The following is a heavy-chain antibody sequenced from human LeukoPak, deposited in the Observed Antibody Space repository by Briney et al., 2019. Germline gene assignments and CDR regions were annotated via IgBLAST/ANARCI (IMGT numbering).Heavy chain of an antibody. J-gene: IGHJ4*02. CDR2: ISSSSSTI. CDR3: AKGGYCSSTSCYKDYFDY. V-gene: IGHV3-48*01. CDR1: GFTFSSYI. Sequence: GGSLRLSCAASGFTFSSYIMNWVRQAPGKGLEWVSYISSSSSTIYYADSVKGRFSISRDNAKNSLYLQMNSLRAEDMALYYCAKGGYCSSTSCYKDYFDYWGQGTLVTVSS. D-gene: IGHD2-2*02.